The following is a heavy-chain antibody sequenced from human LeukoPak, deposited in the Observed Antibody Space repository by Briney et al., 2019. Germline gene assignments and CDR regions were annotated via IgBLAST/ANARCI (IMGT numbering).Heavy chain of an antibody. V-gene: IGHV4-34*01. Sequence: SETLSLTCAVYGGSFSDYFWNWIRQPPGKGLEWIGEINHSGSTNYNPSLKSRVTMSVDTSKNQFSLNLGSVTAADTAVYYCATSFGELPYYFYYWGQGALVTVSS. CDR1: GGSFSDYF. CDR2: INHSGST. J-gene: IGHJ4*02. CDR3: ATSFGELPYYFYY. D-gene: IGHD1-7*01.